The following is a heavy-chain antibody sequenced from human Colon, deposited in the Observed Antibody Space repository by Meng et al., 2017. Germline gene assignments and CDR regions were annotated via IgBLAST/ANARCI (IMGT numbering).Heavy chain of an antibody. V-gene: IGHV4-31*03. CDR3: ARGLNEGGLAHNWFDP. Sequence: VQRHASGPGLVKPSQNLSLTCTVSGGSLSSDTYYWTWIRQDPGKGLEWIGIINHSGSTYYNPSLKSRVTMSLDTSKQQFSLKLISVTAADTAVYFCARGLNEGGLAHNWFDPWGQGTLVTVSS. D-gene: IGHD1-1*01. CDR1: GGSLSSDTYY. CDR2: INHSGST. J-gene: IGHJ5*02.